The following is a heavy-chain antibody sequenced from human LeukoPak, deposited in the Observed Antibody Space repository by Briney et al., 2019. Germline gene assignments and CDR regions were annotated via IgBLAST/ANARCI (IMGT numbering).Heavy chain of an antibody. CDR2: IIPILGIA. CDR1: GGTFSSYA. J-gene: IGHJ4*02. D-gene: IGHD6-19*01. V-gene: IGHV1-69*04. Sequence: SVKVSCKASGGTFSSYAVSWVRQAPGQGLEWMGRIIPILGIANYAQKFQGRVTITADKSTSTAYMELSSLRSEDTAVYYCARLVSGWYEEDYWGQGTLVTVSS. CDR3: ARLVSGWYEEDY.